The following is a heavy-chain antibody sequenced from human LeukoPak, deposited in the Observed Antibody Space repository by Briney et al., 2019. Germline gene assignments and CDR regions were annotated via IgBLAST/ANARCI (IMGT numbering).Heavy chain of an antibody. CDR2: IRYDGSNK. CDR1: GFTFSSYG. Sequence: GGSLRLSCAASGFTFSSYGMHWVRQAPGKGLEWVAFIRYDGSNKYYADSVKGRFTISRDNSKNTLYLQMNSLRAEDTAVYYCAKAYYDYVQANIDYWGQGTLVTVSS. J-gene: IGHJ4*02. CDR3: AKAYYDYVQANIDY. D-gene: IGHD3-16*01. V-gene: IGHV3-30*02.